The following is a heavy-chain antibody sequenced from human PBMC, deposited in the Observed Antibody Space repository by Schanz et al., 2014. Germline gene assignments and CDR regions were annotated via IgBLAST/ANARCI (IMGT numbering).Heavy chain of an antibody. CDR3: ARGTMPGTFDI. Sequence: QVQLAQSGAEVKKPGSSVKVSCKASGGTFSSYTISWVRQARGQGLEWVGRFIPILDVGNYAQQFQGRVTFTADKSTSTAYMELSSLRYEDTALYYCARGTMPGTFDIWGQGTMVTVSS. V-gene: IGHV1-69*02. D-gene: IGHD2-2*01. CDR1: GGTFSSYT. CDR2: FIPILDVG. J-gene: IGHJ3*02.